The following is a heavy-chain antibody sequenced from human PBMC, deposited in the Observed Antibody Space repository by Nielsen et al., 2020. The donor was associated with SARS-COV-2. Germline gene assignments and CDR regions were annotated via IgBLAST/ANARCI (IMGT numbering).Heavy chain of an antibody. CDR2: IRSEANDYAT. J-gene: IGHJ4*02. Sequence: GGSLRLSSAVSGFTFSGSALHWVRQAPGKGLEWVGRIRSEANDYATAYAASVKGRFTISRDDSKNTTYLQLYRLKTEDTAVYFCTRGLSDFWGQGTLVTVSS. CDR3: TRGLSDF. V-gene: IGHV3-73*01. D-gene: IGHD2-2*01. CDR1: GFTFSGSA.